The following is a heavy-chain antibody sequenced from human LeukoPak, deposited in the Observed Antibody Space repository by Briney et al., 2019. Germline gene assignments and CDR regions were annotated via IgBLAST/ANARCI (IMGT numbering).Heavy chain of an antibody. CDR2: ISSSGSTL. Sequence: GGSLRLSCAASGFTFRDYYMSWLRPAPGKGLEWVSYISSSGSTLYYADSVKGRFTISRDNAKNSLYLQMNSLRAEDTAVYYCARGAIFGVLKGIDAFDIWGQGTMVTVSS. J-gene: IGHJ3*02. V-gene: IGHV3-11*04. D-gene: IGHD3-3*01. CDR1: GFTFRDYY. CDR3: ARGAIFGVLKGIDAFDI.